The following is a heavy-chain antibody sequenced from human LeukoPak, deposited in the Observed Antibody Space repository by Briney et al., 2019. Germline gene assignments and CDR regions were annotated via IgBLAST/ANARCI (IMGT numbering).Heavy chain of an antibody. V-gene: IGHV1-46*01. CDR2: INPSGGST. CDR3: ARDGPNGDYLFQH. Sequence: ASVNVSFKASGYTFTIYYMHWVRQAPGQGLEWMGIINPSGGSTSYAQKFQGRVTMTRDTSTSTVYMELSSLRSEDTAVYYCARDGPNGDYLFQHWGQGTLVTVSS. CDR1: GYTFTIYY. J-gene: IGHJ1*01. D-gene: IGHD4-17*01.